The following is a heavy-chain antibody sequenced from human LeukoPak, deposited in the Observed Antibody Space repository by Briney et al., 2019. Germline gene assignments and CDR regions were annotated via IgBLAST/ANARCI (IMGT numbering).Heavy chain of an antibody. Sequence: ASVKVSCKASGYTFTSYGISWVRQAPGQGLEWMGWTSAYNGNTNYAQKLQGRVTMTTDTSTSTAYMEPRSLRSDDTAVYYCASKPVGATTYDYWGQGTLVTVSS. V-gene: IGHV1-18*01. D-gene: IGHD1-26*01. CDR2: TSAYNGNT. CDR3: ASKPVGATTYDY. J-gene: IGHJ4*02. CDR1: GYTFTSYG.